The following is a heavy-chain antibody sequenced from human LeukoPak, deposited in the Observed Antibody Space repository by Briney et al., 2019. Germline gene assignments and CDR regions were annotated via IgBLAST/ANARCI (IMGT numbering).Heavy chain of an antibody. Sequence: PSETLSLTCTVSGVSISSSYWSWIRQPPGERLEWIGDIYYSGSTNSNPSLKSRVTISADTSKNQFSLKLNSVTAADTAVYYCVRGNYDSRGYSNAFDIWGQGAMVTVSS. J-gene: IGHJ3*02. CDR1: GVSISSSY. D-gene: IGHD3-22*01. CDR3: VRGNYDSRGYSNAFDI. V-gene: IGHV4-59*01. CDR2: IYYSGST.